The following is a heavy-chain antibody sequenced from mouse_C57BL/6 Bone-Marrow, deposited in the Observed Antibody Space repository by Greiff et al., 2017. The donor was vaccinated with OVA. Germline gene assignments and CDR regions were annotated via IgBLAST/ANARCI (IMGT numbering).Heavy chain of an antibody. V-gene: IGHV5-16*01. Sequence: EVQLVESEGGLVQPGRSMKLSCTASGFTFSDYYMAWVRQVPEKGLEWVANINYDGSSTYYLDSLKSRFIISRDNAKNILYLQMSSLKSEDTATYYCARFPYYFYWYFDVWGTGTTVTVSS. CDR2: INYDGSST. CDR3: ARFPYYFYWYFDV. CDR1: GFTFSDYY. D-gene: IGHD2-10*01. J-gene: IGHJ1*03.